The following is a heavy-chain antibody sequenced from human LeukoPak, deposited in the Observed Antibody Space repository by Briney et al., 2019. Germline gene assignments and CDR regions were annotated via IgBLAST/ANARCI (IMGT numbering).Heavy chain of an antibody. CDR1: GGTFSSYA. CDR2: IIPIFGTA. D-gene: IGHD3-22*01. J-gene: IGHJ4*02. V-gene: IGHV1-69*13. CDR3: ARDSDSSGYPQYYFDY. Sequence: GASVKVSCKASGGTFSSYAISWVRQAPGQGLEWMGGIIPIFGTANCAQKFQGRVTITADESTSTAYMELSSLRSEDTAVYYCARDSDSSGYPQYYFDYWGQGTLVTVSS.